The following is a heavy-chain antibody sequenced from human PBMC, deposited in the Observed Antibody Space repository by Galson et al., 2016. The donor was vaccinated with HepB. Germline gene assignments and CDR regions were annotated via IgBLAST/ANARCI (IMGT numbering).Heavy chain of an antibody. CDR2: VSGGGGTT. Sequence: SLRLSCAASGFTFDTYAMTWVRQAPGKGLEWVSTVSGGGGTTYYADSVKGRFTISRDNAKNSLYLQMNSLTAEDTAVYHCARGNAAGYWGSYYGMDVWGRGTTVTVSS. V-gene: IGHV3-23*01. D-gene: IGHD5-18*01. J-gene: IGHJ6*02. CDR1: GFTFDTYA. CDR3: ARGNAAGYWGSYYGMDV.